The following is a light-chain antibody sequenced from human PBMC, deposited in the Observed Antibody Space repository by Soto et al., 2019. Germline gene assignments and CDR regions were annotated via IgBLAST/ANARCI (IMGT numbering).Light chain of an antibody. CDR1: QSVTSTS. Sequence: EIVLSQSPGTLSLSPGERATLSCRASQSVTSTSLSWYQQKTGQAPRLLIYGAANRATGIPDRFSGRGSGTDFTRTITRLEPEDFAVYYCQLYGSSPMYTFGQGTPLELK. CDR3: QLYGSSPMYT. CDR2: GAA. V-gene: IGKV3-20*01. J-gene: IGKJ2*01.